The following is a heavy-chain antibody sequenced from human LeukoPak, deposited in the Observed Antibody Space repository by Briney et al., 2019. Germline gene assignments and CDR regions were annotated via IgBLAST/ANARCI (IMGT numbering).Heavy chain of an antibody. D-gene: IGHD3-16*01. J-gene: IGHJ4*02. V-gene: IGHV3-7*03. CDR3: AKSGGRAVRGMGSFDY. Sequence: PGGSLRLSCAASGFTFSSSWMTWVRQAPGKGLEWVASINQDGGEIHYVDSVKGRFTISRDNSKNTLYLQMNSLRVEDTAIYYCAKSGGRAVRGMGSFDYWGQGTLVTVSS. CDR1: GFTFSSSW. CDR2: INQDGGEI.